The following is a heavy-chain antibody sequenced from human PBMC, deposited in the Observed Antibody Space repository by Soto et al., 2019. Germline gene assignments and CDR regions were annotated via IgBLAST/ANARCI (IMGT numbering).Heavy chain of an antibody. CDR1: GFTSHDYA. J-gene: IGHJ6*02. Sequence: EVQLVESGGGLVQPGRSLRLSCVASGFTSHDYAMHWVRQTPGKGLEWVSGIYWGSNKIDYADSVKGRFTISRDNAKNSLLRQMNSLSADDTALYYCVKDVSPGGADVWGQGTTVTVSS. CDR3: VKDVSPGGADV. CDR2: IYWGSNKI. D-gene: IGHD3-10*01. V-gene: IGHV3-9*02.